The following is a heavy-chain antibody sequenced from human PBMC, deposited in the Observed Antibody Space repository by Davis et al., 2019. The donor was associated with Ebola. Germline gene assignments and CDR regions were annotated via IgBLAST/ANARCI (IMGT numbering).Heavy chain of an antibody. CDR1: GSTFTSYG. CDR2: ISAYNGNT. V-gene: IGHV1-18*01. Sequence: AASVKVSCKASGSTFTSYGISWVRQAPGQGLEWMGWISAYNGNTNYAQNLQGRVTMTTDTSTSTAYMELRSLRSDDTAVYYCARGLIAGPIDYWGQGTLVTVSS. D-gene: IGHD3-10*01. CDR3: ARGLIAGPIDY. J-gene: IGHJ4*02.